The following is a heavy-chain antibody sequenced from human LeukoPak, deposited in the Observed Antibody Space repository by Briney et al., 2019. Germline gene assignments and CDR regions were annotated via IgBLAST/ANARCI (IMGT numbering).Heavy chain of an antibody. CDR3: VRARYSSAWFDS. V-gene: IGHV1-8*01. CDR1: GYIFDRYD. D-gene: IGHD6-19*01. Sequence: ASVKVSCKASGYIFDRYDINWVRQATGKGLEWMGWMSPKTGNTGYAQNFQGRVNMTSDTPMNTAYMELNSLKSEDAAVYYCVRARYSSAWFDSWGHGTLVIVSS. CDR2: MSPKTGNT. J-gene: IGHJ5*01.